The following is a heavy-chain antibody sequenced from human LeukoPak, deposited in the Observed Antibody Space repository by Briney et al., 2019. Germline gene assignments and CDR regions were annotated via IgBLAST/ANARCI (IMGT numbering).Heavy chain of an antibody. CDR1: GGSISSNSYY. J-gene: IGHJ4*02. D-gene: IGHD3-16*01. Sequence: SETLSLTCTVSGGSISSNSYYWGWIRQPAGKGLEWIGRIYSSVTTYNPSLKSRVSISVDTSKNQFSLRLSSVTAADTAVYYCASLGGSDSWGQGTLVTVSS. CDR3: ASLGGSDS. V-gene: IGHV4-61*02. CDR2: IYSSVTT.